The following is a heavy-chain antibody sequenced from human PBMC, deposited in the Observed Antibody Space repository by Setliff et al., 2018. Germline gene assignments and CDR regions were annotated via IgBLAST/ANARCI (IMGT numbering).Heavy chain of an antibody. V-gene: IGHV1-69*05. Sequence: SVKVSCKASGGTFSSYGVSWVRQAPEQGLEWMGGINPIFGTANYAQKFQGRLTVTTDESTNTAYMELSSLRSDDTAVYYCATEGGSTITRHYMDVWGKGTRSPSP. CDR1: GGTFSSYG. D-gene: IGHD4-4*01. CDR3: ATEGGSTITRHYMDV. J-gene: IGHJ6*03. CDR2: INPIFGTA.